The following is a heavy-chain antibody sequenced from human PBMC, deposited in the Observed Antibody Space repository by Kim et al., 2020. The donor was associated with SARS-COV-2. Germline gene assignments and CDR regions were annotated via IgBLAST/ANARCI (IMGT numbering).Heavy chain of an antibody. D-gene: IGHD3-10*01. Sequence: ETLSLTCAVYGGSFSGYYWSWIRQPPGKGLEWIGEINHSGSTNYNPSLKSRVTISVDTSKNQFSLKLSSVTAADTAVYYCARNRRRMLYGSGSYYPNWFDPWGQGTLVTVSS. CDR2: INHSGST. CDR1: GGSFSGYY. CDR3: ARNRRRMLYGSGSYYPNWFDP. J-gene: IGHJ5*02. V-gene: IGHV4-34*01.